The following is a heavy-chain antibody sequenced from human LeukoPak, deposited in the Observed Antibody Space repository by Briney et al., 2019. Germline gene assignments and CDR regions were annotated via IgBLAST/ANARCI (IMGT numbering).Heavy chain of an antibody. CDR2: INHSGST. CDR1: GGSFSGYY. J-gene: IGHJ3*02. CDR3: QAGNWYGSGSLDAFDI. D-gene: IGHD3-10*01. V-gene: IGHV4-34*01. Sequence: SETLSLTCAVYGGSFSGYYWSWIRQPPGKELVCIGEINHSGSTNYKPSLKSRVTISVYTSKNQFSLKLSSVTAADTAVYYCQAGNWYGSGSLDAFDIWGQGTMVTVSS.